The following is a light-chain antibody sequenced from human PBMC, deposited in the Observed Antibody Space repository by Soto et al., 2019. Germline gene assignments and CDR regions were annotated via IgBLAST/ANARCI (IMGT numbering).Light chain of an antibody. CDR2: DVS. CDR1: STDVGGYNY. J-gene: IGLJ1*01. CDR3: CWCGGMDTIYV. Sequence: QSSLTQPRSVSGSPGQSVTSSCTGTSTDVGGYNYVSWYQQHPGKVPQLMLYDVSKRPSGVPDRFSGSKSGNTASLTIYVCQAEDEADYYCCWCGGMDTIYVFGSATKVTVL. V-gene: IGLV2-11*01.